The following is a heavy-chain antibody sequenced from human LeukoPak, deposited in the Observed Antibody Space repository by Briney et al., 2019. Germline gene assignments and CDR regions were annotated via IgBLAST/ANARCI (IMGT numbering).Heavy chain of an antibody. CDR1: GYTFTSHG. CDR2: ISAYNGDT. CDR3: ARDPSNTSGWKTWFDP. D-gene: IGHD6-19*01. Sequence: ASVKVSCTASGYTFTSHGISWVRQAPGQGLEWMGWISAYNGDTKYAQNLQGRVTLTTYTSTTTAYLELRSLTSDDTAVYYCARDPSNTSGWKTWFDPWGQGTLVTVS. J-gene: IGHJ5*02. V-gene: IGHV1-18*01.